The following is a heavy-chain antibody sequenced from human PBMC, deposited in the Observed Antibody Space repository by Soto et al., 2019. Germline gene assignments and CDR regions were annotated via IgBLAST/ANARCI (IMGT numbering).Heavy chain of an antibody. CDR3: ARDPGFGFGYSYAFAMDV. J-gene: IGHJ6*02. V-gene: IGHV1-18*01. Sequence: GASVKVSCKASGYTFSNYGISWVRQGPGQGLEWMGWFSGYNGNTHYEEKVQDRIKMTTDTSTSTTYLELRSLRSDDTAVYFCARDPGFGFGYSYAFAMDVWGQGTTVTVSS. D-gene: IGHD5-18*01. CDR2: FSGYNGNT. CDR1: GYTFSNYG.